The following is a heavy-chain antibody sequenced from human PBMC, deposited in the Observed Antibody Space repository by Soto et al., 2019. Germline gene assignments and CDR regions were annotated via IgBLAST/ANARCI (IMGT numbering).Heavy chain of an antibody. CDR3: ARDYSSGWCLDY. Sequence: QVQLVESGGAVVQPGNSLRLSCAGSGFPFSAEAMHWVRQAPGKGLEWVAAISYDGNNKNHADSVKGRFTVSRDNSKNTLYLQIYSLRPEDTAVYYCARDYSSGWCLDYWGQGSLVTVSS. J-gene: IGHJ4*02. CDR2: ISYDGNNK. V-gene: IGHV3-30-3*01. D-gene: IGHD6-13*01. CDR1: GFPFSAEA.